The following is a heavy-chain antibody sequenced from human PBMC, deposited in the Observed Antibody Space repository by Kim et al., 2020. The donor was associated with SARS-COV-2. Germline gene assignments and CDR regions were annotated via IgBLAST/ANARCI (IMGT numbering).Heavy chain of an antibody. D-gene: IGHD6-19*01. CDR2: IWSDGNTK. V-gene: IGHV3-33*08. CDR1: GFIFRNYA. CDR3: VSDPPGSGWAFDY. J-gene: IGHJ4*02. Sequence: GGSLRLSCGASGFIFRNYAMHWVRRAPGKGLEWVAMIWSDGNTKFYAESVKGRFTISRDNFLNTVYLQMDSLRVEDTAVYSCVSDPPGSGWAFDYWGQGTLVTVSS.